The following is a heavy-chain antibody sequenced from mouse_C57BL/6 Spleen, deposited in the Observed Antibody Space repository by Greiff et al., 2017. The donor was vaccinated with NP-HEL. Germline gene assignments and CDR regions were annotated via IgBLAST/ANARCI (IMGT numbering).Heavy chain of an antibody. CDR1: GYTFTSYW. D-gene: IGHD5-1*01. CDR3: ARNLQDFDY. V-gene: IGHV1-69*01. CDR2: IDPSDSYT. J-gene: IGHJ2*01. Sequence: QVQLQQPGAELVMPGASVKLSCKASGYTFTSYWMHWVKQRTGQGLEWIGEIDPSDSYTNYNQKFKGKSTLTVDKSSSTAYMQLSSLTSEDSAVYYCARNLQDFDYWGQGTTLTVSS.